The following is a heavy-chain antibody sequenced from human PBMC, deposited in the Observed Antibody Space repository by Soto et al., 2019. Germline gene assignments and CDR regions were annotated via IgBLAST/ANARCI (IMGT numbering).Heavy chain of an antibody. Sequence: QVQLVESGGGLVKPGGSLRLSCAASGFTLSDYYMSLIRQAPGKGLEWVSYISGGGGSTRSYADSVKGRFTISRDNAQNSLYLQMNSLRAEDTAVYYCARVRGYYDSSGFDSWGQGTLVTVAS. CDR2: ISGGGGSTR. D-gene: IGHD3-22*01. CDR3: ARVRGYYDSSGFDS. J-gene: IGHJ4*02. V-gene: IGHV3-11*01. CDR1: GFTLSDYY.